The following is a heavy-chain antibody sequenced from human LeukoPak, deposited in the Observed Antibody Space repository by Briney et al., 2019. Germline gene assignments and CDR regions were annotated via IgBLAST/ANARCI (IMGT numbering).Heavy chain of an antibody. J-gene: IGHJ2*01. CDR1: GFSISSGHY. CDR3: ARARVVHYNFRSGLHWYFDV. D-gene: IGHD3-3*01. V-gene: IGHV4-38-2*01. Sequence: SETLPLTCAVSGFSISSGHYWAWIRQSPGKGLEWIGTIPHSGNTYYNSSLKSRLAVSVDTSKNHFSLNLNSLTAADTAVYHCARARVVHYNFRSGLHWYFDVWGRGTLVTVSS. CDR2: IPHSGNT.